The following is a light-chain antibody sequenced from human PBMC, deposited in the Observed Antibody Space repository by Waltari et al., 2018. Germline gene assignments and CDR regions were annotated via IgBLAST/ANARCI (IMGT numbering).Light chain of an antibody. V-gene: IGKV3-20*01. CDR1: QSVSKY. J-gene: IGKJ1*01. CDR2: GAS. Sequence: EIVLTQSPGTLSLSPGDRAILSCRARQSVSKYLAWYQQKPGQAPRLLIYGASSRATGIPDRFSGSGSGTDFSLTISRLEPEDCAVYYCQQYVSLPATFGQGTKVEIE. CDR3: QQYVSLPAT.